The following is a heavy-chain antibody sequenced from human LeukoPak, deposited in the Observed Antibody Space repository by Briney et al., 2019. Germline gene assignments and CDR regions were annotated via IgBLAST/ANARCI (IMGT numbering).Heavy chain of an antibody. CDR3: ARDHGMFVDTAMVCDY. D-gene: IGHD5-18*01. V-gene: IGHV3-21*01. J-gene: IGHJ4*02. Sequence: GGSLRLSCAAPGFTFSSYSMNWVRQAPGKGLEWVSSISSSSSYIYYADSVKGRFTISRDNAKNSLYLQMNSLRAEDTAVYYCARDHGMFVDTAMVCDYWGQGTLVTVSS. CDR2: ISSSSSYI. CDR1: GFTFSSYS.